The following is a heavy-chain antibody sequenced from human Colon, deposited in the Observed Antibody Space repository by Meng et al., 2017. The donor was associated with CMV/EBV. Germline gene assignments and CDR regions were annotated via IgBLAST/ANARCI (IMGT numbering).Heavy chain of an antibody. J-gene: IGHJ4*02. CDR3: ARVMPSFGEPPGDH. Sequence: GESLKISCAASGFIFSHYGMNWVRQAPGKGLEWVSSITSSSSHVNYADSVKGRFTISRDNAKDALFLQMNSLRAEDTALYYCARVMPSFGEPPGDHWGQGTLVTVSS. D-gene: IGHD3-10*01. V-gene: IGHV3-21*01. CDR2: ITSSSSHV. CDR1: GFIFSHYG.